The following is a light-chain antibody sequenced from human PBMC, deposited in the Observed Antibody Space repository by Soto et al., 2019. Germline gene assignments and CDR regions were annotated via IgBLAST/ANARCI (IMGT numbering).Light chain of an antibody. Sequence: DIQMTQSPSSLSASVGDRVTFTCRASQGVGTDVHWYQQRPGRGPKLMIYDASTPESGVPSRFSGSASGTVFTFTINGALPADFAIYYCQQYASVPRTFGQGTRVEVK. V-gene: IGKV1-33*01. CDR2: DAS. CDR3: QQYASVPRT. CDR1: QGVGTD. J-gene: IGKJ1*01.